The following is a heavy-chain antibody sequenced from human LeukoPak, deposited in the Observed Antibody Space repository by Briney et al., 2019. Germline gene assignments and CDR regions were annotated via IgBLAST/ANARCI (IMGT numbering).Heavy chain of an antibody. D-gene: IGHD1-26*01. J-gene: IGHJ4*02. V-gene: IGHV1-24*01. Sequence: ASVKVSCKVSGYTLTELSMHWVRQAPGKGLEWMGGFDPEDGETIYAQKFQGRVTMTEDTSTDTAYMELSSLRSEDTAVYYCATQVRLVGATGVDYWGQGTLVTVSS. CDR2: FDPEDGET. CDR1: GYTLTELS. CDR3: ATQVRLVGATGVDY.